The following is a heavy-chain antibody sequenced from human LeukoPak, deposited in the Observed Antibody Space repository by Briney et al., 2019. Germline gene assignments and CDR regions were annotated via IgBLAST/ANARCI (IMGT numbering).Heavy chain of an antibody. CDR1: GYTFTSYA. CDR3: ARVSDDSGWNFDY. D-gene: IGHD6-19*01. CDR2: INAGNSNR. Sequence: ASVKVSCKASGYTFTSYAIHWVRQAPGQRLEWMGWINAGNSNRKYSQKFRDRVTITRETSATTAYMELNSLTSEDTAVYYCARVSDDSGWNFDYWGQGTLVTVSS. V-gene: IGHV1-3*01. J-gene: IGHJ4*02.